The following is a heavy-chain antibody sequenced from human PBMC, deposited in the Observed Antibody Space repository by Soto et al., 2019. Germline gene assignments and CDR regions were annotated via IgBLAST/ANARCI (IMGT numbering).Heavy chain of an antibody. Sequence: GESLKISCKGSGYNFAGYWIAWVRQMPGKGLELMGIIYPSDSDTRYRPPFQGQVTISADKSISSAYLQWSSLRASDTAMYYCARGGVSTRTFDYWGQGTPVTVSS. CDR1: GYNFAGYW. CDR3: ARGGVSTRTFDY. J-gene: IGHJ4*02. V-gene: IGHV5-51*01. D-gene: IGHD3-3*01. CDR2: IYPSDSDT.